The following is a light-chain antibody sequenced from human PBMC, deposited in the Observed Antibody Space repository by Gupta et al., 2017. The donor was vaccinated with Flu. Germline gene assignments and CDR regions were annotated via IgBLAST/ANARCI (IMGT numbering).Light chain of an antibody. CDR3: QTWGAAAWV. Sequence: QVALTHSPSASASLGASVTLTCILSSGHSSYAIAWYQPQPEQGPRYLMIVNSDGSHSKGDARPDRFSGSSSGADRNLTISSVQAEDEDDYHCQTWGAAAWVFGGGTKVTVL. CDR2: VNSDGSH. CDR1: SGHSSYA. J-gene: IGLJ3*02. V-gene: IGLV4-69*01.